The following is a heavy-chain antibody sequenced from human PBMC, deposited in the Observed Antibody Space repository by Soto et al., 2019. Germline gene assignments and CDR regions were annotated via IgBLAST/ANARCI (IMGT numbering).Heavy chain of an antibody. Sequence: GESLKISCKGSGYSFAGYWITWVRQKPGKGLEWMGRIDPSDSQTYYSPSFRGHVTISATKSITTVFLQWSSLRASDTAMYYCARQIYDSDTGPNSQYYFDSWGQGTPVTVSS. J-gene: IGHJ4*02. CDR1: GYSFAGYW. D-gene: IGHD3-22*01. V-gene: IGHV5-10-1*01. CDR3: ARQIYDSDTGPNSQYYFDS. CDR2: IDPSDSQT.